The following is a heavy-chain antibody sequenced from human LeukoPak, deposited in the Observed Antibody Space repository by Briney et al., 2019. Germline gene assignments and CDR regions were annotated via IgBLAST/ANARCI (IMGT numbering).Heavy chain of an antibody. V-gene: IGHV3-30*03. J-gene: IGHJ3*02. CDR3: AREMAVNDAFDI. CDR1: GFTFTSYG. Sequence: PGRSLRLSCAASGFTFTSYGMHWVRQAPGKGLEWVAVISYDGSNKYYADSVKGRFTISRDNSKNTLYLQMNSLRAEDTAVYYCAREMAVNDAFDIWGQGTMVTVSS. D-gene: IGHD2-8*01. CDR2: ISYDGSNK.